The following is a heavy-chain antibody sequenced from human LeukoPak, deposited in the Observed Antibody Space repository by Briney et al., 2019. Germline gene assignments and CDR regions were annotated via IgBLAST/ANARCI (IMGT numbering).Heavy chain of an antibody. V-gene: IGHV1-69*05. CDR1: GGTFSSYA. Sequence: SVKVSCKASGGTFSSYAISWVRQAPGQGLEWMGRIIPIFGTANYAQKFQGRVTITTGESTSTAYMELSSLRSEDTAVYYCARGGVLRFLGNIPEYMDVWGKGTTITVSS. CDR3: ARGGVLRFLGNIPEYMDV. J-gene: IGHJ6*03. D-gene: IGHD3-3*01. CDR2: IIPIFGTA.